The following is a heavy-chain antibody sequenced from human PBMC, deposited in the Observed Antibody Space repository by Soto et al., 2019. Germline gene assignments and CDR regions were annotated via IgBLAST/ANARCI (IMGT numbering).Heavy chain of an antibody. CDR3: AREDPRDGYTPGHFDY. CDR2: IYSGGST. V-gene: IGHV3-66*01. J-gene: IGHJ4*02. CDR1: GFTVSSNY. D-gene: IGHD5-12*01. Sequence: EVQLVESGGGLVQPGGSLRLSCAASGFTVSSNYMNWVRQAPGKGLEWVSLIYSGGSTYYSDSVKGRFTISRDHSKNTMYLQMTSLRAEDMAVYYCAREDPRDGYTPGHFDYWGQGALVNVSS.